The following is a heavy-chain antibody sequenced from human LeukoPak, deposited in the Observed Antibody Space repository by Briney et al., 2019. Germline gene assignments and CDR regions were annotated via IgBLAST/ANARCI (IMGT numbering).Heavy chain of an antibody. V-gene: IGHV1-18*01. CDR3: ARSGGSTAYYFY. CDR2: ISTYNGNT. D-gene: IGHD2-2*01. J-gene: IGHJ4*02. CDR1: GYTFTTYG. Sequence: ASVTVSCKASGYTFTTYGISWVRQAPGQGLEWMGWISTYNGNTNYSQKLQGRVTMTTDTSTSTAYMELRSLRSDDTAVYYCARSGGSTAYYFYWGQGTLVTVSS.